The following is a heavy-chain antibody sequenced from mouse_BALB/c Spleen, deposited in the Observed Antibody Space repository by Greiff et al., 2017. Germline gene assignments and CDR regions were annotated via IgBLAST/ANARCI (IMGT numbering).Heavy chain of an antibody. V-gene: IGHV5-12-2*01. CDR2: ISNGGGST. Sequence: EVKLVESGGGLVKPGGSLKLSCAASGFTFSSYTMSWVRQTPEKRLEWVAYISNGGGSTYYPDTVKGRFTISRDNAKNTLYLQMSSLKSEDTAMYYCARRDGSLYYYAMDYWGQGTSVTVSS. J-gene: IGHJ4*01. CDR3: ARRDGSLYYYAMDY. D-gene: IGHD2-3*01. CDR1: GFTFSSYT.